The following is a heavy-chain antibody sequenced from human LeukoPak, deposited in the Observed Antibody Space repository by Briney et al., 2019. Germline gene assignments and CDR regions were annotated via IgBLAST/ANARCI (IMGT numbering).Heavy chain of an antibody. CDR3: AKGDPRSVGGVYYFDY. CDR2: ISGSGGNT. D-gene: IGHD2-8*02. Sequence: ETLSLTCTVSGGSISSSSYYWGWIRQPPGKGLEWVSAISGSGGNTYYADSVKGRFTISRDNSKNTVYLQMNSLRAEDTAVYYCAKGDPRSVGGVYYFDYWGQGTLVTVSS. J-gene: IGHJ4*02. V-gene: IGHV3-23*01. CDR1: GGSISSSSYY.